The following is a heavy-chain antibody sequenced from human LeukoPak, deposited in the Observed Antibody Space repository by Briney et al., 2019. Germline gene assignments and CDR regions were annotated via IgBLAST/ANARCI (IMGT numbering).Heavy chain of an antibody. D-gene: IGHD5-24*01. CDR3: ARGIQRWLQLSDDGFDI. Sequence: SETLSLTCTVSGYSISSGYYWGWIRQPPGKGLEWIGSMYYSGSTYFNPSLKSRVTISVDTSKNQFSLKLSSVTAADTAVYYCARGIQRWLQLSDDGFDIWGQGTMVTVSS. V-gene: IGHV4-38-2*02. CDR2: MYYSGST. J-gene: IGHJ3*02. CDR1: GYSISSGYY.